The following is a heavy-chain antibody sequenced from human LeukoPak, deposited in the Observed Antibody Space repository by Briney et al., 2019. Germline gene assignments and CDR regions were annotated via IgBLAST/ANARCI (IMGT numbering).Heavy chain of an antibody. V-gene: IGHV1-69*06. CDR3: AWPQGSAAAAGYYDSGADYYYYMDV. J-gene: IGHJ6*03. Sequence: ASVKVSCKASGGTFSSYAISWVRQAPGQGLEWMGGIIPIFGTANYAQKFQGRVTITADKSTSTAYMELSSLRSEDTAVYYCAWPQGSAAAAGYYDSGADYYYYMDVWGKGTTVTVSS. D-gene: IGHD3-3*01. CDR2: IIPIFGTA. CDR1: GGTFSSYA.